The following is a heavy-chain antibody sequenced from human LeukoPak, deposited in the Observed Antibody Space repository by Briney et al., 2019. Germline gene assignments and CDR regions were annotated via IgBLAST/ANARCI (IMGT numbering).Heavy chain of an antibody. V-gene: IGHV1-69*01. CDR2: IIPIFGTA. CDR1: GGTFSSYA. Sequence: SVKVSCKASGGTFSSYAISWVRQAPGQGLEWMGGIIPIFGTANYAQKFQGRVTITADESTSTAYMELSSLRSEDTAVYYCAREGLAGGYYFDYWGQGALVTVSS. D-gene: IGHD3-16*01. CDR3: AREGLAGGYYFDY. J-gene: IGHJ4*02.